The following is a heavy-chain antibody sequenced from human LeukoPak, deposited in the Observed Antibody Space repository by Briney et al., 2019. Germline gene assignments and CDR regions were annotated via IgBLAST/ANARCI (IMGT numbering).Heavy chain of an antibody. CDR1: GFTFSSYA. CDR2: ISYDGSNK. Sequence: PGGSLRLSCAASGFTFSSYAMHWVRQAPGKGLEWVAVISYDGSNKYYADSVKGRFTISRDNSKNTLYLQMNSLRAGDTAVYYCARDGHDSSGYYYYFDYWGQGTLVTVSS. CDR3: ARDGHDSSGYYYYFDY. J-gene: IGHJ4*02. V-gene: IGHV3-30*04. D-gene: IGHD3-22*01.